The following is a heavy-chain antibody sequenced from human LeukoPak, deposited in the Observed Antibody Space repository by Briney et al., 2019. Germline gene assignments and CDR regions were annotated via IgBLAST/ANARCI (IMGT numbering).Heavy chain of an antibody. CDR2: ISYDGSNK. CDR3: ARSRLSGINDAFDI. J-gene: IGHJ3*02. V-gene: IGHV3-30*03. D-gene: IGHD3-3*01. Sequence: GRSLRLSCAASGFTFSSYGMHWVRQAPGKGLEWVAVISYDGSNKYYAGSVKGRFTISRDNSKNTLYLQMNSLRAEDTAVYYCARSRLSGINDAFDIWGQGTMVTVSS. CDR1: GFTFSSYG.